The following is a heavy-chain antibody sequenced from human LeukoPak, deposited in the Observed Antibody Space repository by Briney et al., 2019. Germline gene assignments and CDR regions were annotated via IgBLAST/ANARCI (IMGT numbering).Heavy chain of an antibody. V-gene: IGHV5-51*01. D-gene: IGHD6-13*01. CDR1: GYSFTSYW. J-gene: IGHJ3*02. Sequence: GESLKISGKGSGYSFTSYWIGWVRQMPGKGLEWMGIIYPGDSDTRYSPSFQGQVTISADKSISTAYLQWSSLKASDTAMYYCARHGISSSWDLDAFDIWGQGTMVTVSS. CDR2: IYPGDSDT. CDR3: ARHGISSSWDLDAFDI.